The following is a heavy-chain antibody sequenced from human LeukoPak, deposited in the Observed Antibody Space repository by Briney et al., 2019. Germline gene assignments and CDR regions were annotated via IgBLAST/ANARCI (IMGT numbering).Heavy chain of an antibody. V-gene: IGHV1-18*01. D-gene: IGHD1-20*01. CDR3: ARVTFTDDAFDI. CDR2: ISAYNGNT. Sequence: EASVKVSCKASGYTFTSYGISWVRQAPGQGLEWMGCISAYNGNTNYAQKLQGRVTMTTDTSTSTAYMELRSLRSDDTAVYYCARVTFTDDAFDIWGQGTMVTVSS. CDR1: GYTFTSYG. J-gene: IGHJ3*02.